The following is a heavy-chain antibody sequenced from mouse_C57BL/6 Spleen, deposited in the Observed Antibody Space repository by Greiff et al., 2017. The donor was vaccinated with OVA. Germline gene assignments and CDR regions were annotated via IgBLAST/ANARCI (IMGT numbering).Heavy chain of an antibody. Sequence: EVKLVESGGGLVKPGGSLKLSCAASGFTFSDYGMHWVRQAPEKGLEWVAYISSGSSTIYYADTVKGRFTISRDNAKNTLFLQMTSLRSEDTAMYYCAMGIYYGNSYAMDYWGQGTSVTVSS. V-gene: IGHV5-17*01. D-gene: IGHD2-1*01. J-gene: IGHJ4*01. CDR1: GFTFSDYG. CDR3: AMGIYYGNSYAMDY. CDR2: ISSGSSTI.